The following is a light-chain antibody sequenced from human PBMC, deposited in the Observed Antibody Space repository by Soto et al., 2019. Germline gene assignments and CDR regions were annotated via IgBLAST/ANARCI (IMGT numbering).Light chain of an antibody. CDR1: QSISSGY. V-gene: IGKV3-20*01. CDR3: QHYGSSWT. CDR2: GAS. J-gene: IGKJ1*01. Sequence: EIVLTQSPGTLSLSPGERATLSCRASQSISSGYLAWYQQKPGQAPRLLIYGASSRATRTPDRVSGSGSGTDFTLTSSRLEPEDFAVYYCQHYGSSWTVGQGTKVDSK.